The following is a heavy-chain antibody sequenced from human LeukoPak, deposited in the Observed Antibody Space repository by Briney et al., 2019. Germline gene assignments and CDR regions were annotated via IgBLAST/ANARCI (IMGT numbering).Heavy chain of an antibody. CDR1: GYIFTDYG. D-gene: IGHD6-13*01. CDR3: ARVGTSSSWYNWFDP. J-gene: IGHJ5*02. Sequence: ASVKVSCKASGYIFTDYGISWVRQAPGQGLEWMGWISVYNGNTNYAQKLQGRVTMTTDTSTSTAYMELRSLRSDDTAVYYCARVGTSSSWYNWFDPWGQGTLVTVSS. CDR2: ISVYNGNT. V-gene: IGHV1-18*01.